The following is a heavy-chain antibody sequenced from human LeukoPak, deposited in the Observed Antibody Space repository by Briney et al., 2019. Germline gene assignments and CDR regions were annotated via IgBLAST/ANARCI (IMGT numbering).Heavy chain of an antibody. Sequence: GGSLRLSCAASGFTFSSYAIHWVRQAPGKGLEWVAIISYDGTNKYYADSVRGRFTISRDNSKNTLYLQMNSLRAEDTAVYYCASRSPASDYWGQGTLVTVSS. CDR1: GFTFSSYA. D-gene: IGHD2-2*01. CDR3: ASRSPASDY. V-gene: IGHV3-30-3*01. CDR2: ISYDGTNK. J-gene: IGHJ4*02.